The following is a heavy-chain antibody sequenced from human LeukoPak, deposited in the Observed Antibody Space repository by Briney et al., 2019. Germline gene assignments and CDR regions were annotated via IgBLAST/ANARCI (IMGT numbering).Heavy chain of an antibody. J-gene: IGHJ4*02. CDR3: ARANGYYGSGIPYFDF. Sequence: PGESLRLSCAASGFIFSDHYMTWIRQPPGKGLEWIGYIYHSVSTYYNPSLKSRVTISVERSKNQFSLKLTSVTAADAALYYCARANGYYGSGIPYFDFWGQGTLVTVSS. CDR1: GFIFSDHY. D-gene: IGHD3-10*01. CDR2: IYHSVST. V-gene: IGHV4-30-2*01.